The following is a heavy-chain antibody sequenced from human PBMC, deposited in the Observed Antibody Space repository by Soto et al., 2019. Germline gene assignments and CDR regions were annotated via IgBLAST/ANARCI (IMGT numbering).Heavy chain of an antibody. D-gene: IGHD4-17*01. CDR3: ARDYGDYDSAFDI. V-gene: IGHV1-69*12. Sequence: QVQLVQSGAEVKKPGSSVKVPCKVPGGTLSSYAISWVRQAPGQGLEWMGGIIPIFGTANYAQKFQGRVTITADESTSTAYMELSSLRSEDTAVYYCARDYGDYDSAFDIWGQGTMVTVSS. CDR2: IIPIFGTA. CDR1: GGTLSSYA. J-gene: IGHJ3*02.